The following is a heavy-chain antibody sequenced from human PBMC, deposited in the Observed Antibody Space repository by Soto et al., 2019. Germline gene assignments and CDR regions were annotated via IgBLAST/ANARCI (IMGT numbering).Heavy chain of an antibody. CDR3: ARSYYPPSPRGYYGMDV. J-gene: IGHJ6*02. V-gene: IGHV1-2*04. D-gene: IGHD2-21*01. CDR1: GYTFTGYY. CDR2: INPNSGGT. Sequence: ASVKVSCKASGYTFTGYYMHWVRQAPGQGLEWMGWINPNSGGTNYAQKFQGWVTMTRDTSISTAYMELSRLRSDDTAVYYCARSYYPPSPRGYYGMDVWGQGTTVTVSS.